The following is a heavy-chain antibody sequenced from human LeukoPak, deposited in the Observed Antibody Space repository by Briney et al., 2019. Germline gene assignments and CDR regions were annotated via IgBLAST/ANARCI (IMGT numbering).Heavy chain of an antibody. V-gene: IGHV5-51*01. D-gene: IGHD2-15*01. J-gene: IGHJ3*02. CDR2: IYPGDSDT. CDR3: ANTRKLSLYSAFDI. Sequence: GESLKISCKGSGYSFTSYWIAWVRQMPGKGLEWMGIIYPGDSDTRYSPSFQGQVTISADKSISTAYLQWSSLKASDTATYYCANTRKLSLYSAFDIWGQGTVVTVSS. CDR1: GYSFTSYW.